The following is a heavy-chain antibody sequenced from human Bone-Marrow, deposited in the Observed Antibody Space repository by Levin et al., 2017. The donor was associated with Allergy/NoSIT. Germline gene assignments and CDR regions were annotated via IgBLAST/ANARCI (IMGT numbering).Heavy chain of an antibody. CDR3: AKGEWAVAGRGNYYYYYGMDV. V-gene: IGHV3-23*01. D-gene: IGHD6-19*01. CDR2: ISGSGGST. CDR1: GFTFSSYA. J-gene: IGHJ6*02. Sequence: GGSLRLSCAASGFTFSSYAMSWVRQAPGKGLEWVSAISGSGGSTYYADSVKGRFTISRDNSKNTLYLQMNSLRAEDTAVYYCAKGEWAVAGRGNYYYYYGMDVWGQGTTVTVSS.